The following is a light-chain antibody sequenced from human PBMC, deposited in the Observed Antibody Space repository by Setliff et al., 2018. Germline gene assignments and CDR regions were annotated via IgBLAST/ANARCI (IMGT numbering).Light chain of an antibody. V-gene: IGLV1-44*01. CDR3: AAWDNSLSGVE. J-gene: IGLJ3*02. CDR1: SSNIGSNT. Sequence: QSALAQPPSVSGTPGQRVTISCSGSSSNIGSNTVNWYQQVPGTAPKLLIYSNNQRPSGVPDRFSGSRSGTSASLAISGLQSEDEADYFCAAWDNSLSGVEFGGGTKVTLL. CDR2: SNN.